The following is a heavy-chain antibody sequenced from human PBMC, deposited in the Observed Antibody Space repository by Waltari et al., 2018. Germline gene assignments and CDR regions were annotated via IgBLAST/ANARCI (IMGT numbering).Heavy chain of an antibody. D-gene: IGHD2-15*01. CDR1: GFPLSNYI. Sequence: EVQLVESGGGLVQPGGSLRLSCAASGFPLSNYIMSWARQSPGKGLEWVAYITSTSNDIHYPDSVRGRFTVSRDNAKNSLYLRMDSLRAEDTAVYYCAKGWNFDSWGQGTLVTVSS. CDR2: ITSTSNDI. V-gene: IGHV3-48*01. J-gene: IGHJ4*02. CDR3: AKGWNFDS.